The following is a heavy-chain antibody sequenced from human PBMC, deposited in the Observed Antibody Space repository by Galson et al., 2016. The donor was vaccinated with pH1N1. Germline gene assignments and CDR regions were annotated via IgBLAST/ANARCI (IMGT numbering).Heavy chain of an antibody. Sequence: CAISGDSVSSIDAAWNWIRQSPSGGLEWLGRTYYRSRWIYDYAGSVSGRITINPDTSKNQFSLQLSSVTPEDTAVYYCAREGVTESGLWENAFAIWGQGTMVTVS. CDR1: GDSVSSIDAA. CDR2: TYYRSRWIY. D-gene: IGHD1-26*01. V-gene: IGHV6-1*01. CDR3: AREGVTESGLWENAFAI. J-gene: IGHJ3*02.